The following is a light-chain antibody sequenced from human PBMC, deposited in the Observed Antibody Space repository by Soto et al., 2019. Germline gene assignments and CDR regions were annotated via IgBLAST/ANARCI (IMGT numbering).Light chain of an antibody. V-gene: IGKV3-15*01. CDR3: QQYNNWPRT. J-gene: IGKJ1*01. CDR1: QSVSSN. CDR2: GAS. Sequence: EIVMTQSPATLSVSPGERATLSCRASQSVSSNLAWYQQKPGQAPRLLISGASTRATGIPARFSGSGSRTEFTLTISSLQSEDFAVYYCQQYNNWPRTFGQGTKV.